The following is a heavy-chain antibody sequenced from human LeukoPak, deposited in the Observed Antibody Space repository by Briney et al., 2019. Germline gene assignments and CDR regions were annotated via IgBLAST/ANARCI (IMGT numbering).Heavy chain of an antibody. J-gene: IGHJ4*02. D-gene: IGHD6-13*01. CDR2: FDPEDGET. CDR1: GYTLTELS. V-gene: IGHV1-24*01. Sequence: ASVKVSCKVSGYTLTELSMHWVRQAPGKGPEWMGGFDPEDGETIYAQKFQGRVTMTEDTSTDTAYMELSSLRSEDTAVYYCATDRGLAAAGTLFDYWGQGTLVTVSS. CDR3: ATDRGLAAAGTLFDY.